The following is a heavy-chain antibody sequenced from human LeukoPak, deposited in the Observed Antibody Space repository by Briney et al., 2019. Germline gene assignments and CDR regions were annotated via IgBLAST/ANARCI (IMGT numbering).Heavy chain of an antibody. CDR3: GKDNTAGTGFIDF. D-gene: IGHD1-14*01. CDR1: GFTFDDYA. Sequence: GGSLRLSCAASGFTFDDYAMHWVRQAPGKGLEWVSGISWNSGSIGYADSVKGRFTISRDNAKNSLYLQMNSLRAEDTALYYCGKDNTAGTGFIDFRGQGTLVNGSS. V-gene: IGHV3-9*01. CDR2: ISWNSGSI. J-gene: IGHJ4*01.